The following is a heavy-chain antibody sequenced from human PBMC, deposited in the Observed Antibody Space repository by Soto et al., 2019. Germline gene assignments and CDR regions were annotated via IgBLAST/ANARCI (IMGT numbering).Heavy chain of an antibody. V-gene: IGHV3-30-3*01. J-gene: IGHJ6*02. Sequence: PGGSLRLSCAASGFTFSSYAIHWVRQAPGKGLEWVAVISYDGSNKYYADSVKGRFTISRDNSKTTLYLQMNSLRAEDTAVYYCAREGDFWSGYEVPYYYYGMDVWGQGTTVTVS. CDR3: AREGDFWSGYEVPYYYYGMDV. CDR1: GFTFSSYA. D-gene: IGHD3-3*01. CDR2: ISYDGSNK.